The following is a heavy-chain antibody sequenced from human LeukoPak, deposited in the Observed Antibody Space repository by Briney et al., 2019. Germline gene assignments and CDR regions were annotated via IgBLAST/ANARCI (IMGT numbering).Heavy chain of an antibody. V-gene: IGHV3-21*01. Sequence: LSLTCTVSGGSISSSTYYWGWIRQPPGKGLEWVSSISSSSSYIYYADSVKGRFTISRDNAKNSLYLQMNRLRAEDTAVYYCARGHVPLVDRGYCSGGSCSSLGGGYFDYWGQGTLVTVSS. CDR3: ARGHVPLVDRGYCSGGSCSSLGGGYFDY. D-gene: IGHD2-15*01. J-gene: IGHJ4*02. CDR2: ISSSSSYI. CDR1: GGSISSST.